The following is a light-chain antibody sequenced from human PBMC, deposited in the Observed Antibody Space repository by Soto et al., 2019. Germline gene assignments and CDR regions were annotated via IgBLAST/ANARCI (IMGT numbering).Light chain of an antibody. J-gene: IGLJ1*01. Sequence: QSALTQPASVSGSPGQSITISCTGTSSDVGGYNYVSWYQQHPGKAPKLMIYEVSNRPSGVSNRFSGSKSGNTAYLTISGIQAEDEADYSCSSYTSSSIDYVFGTGTKLNVL. CDR1: SSDVGGYNY. CDR3: SSYTSSSIDYV. CDR2: EVS. V-gene: IGLV2-14*01.